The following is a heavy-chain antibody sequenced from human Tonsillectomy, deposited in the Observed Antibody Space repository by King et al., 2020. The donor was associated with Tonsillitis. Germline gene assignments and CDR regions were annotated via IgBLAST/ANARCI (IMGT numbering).Heavy chain of an antibody. Sequence: VQLGESGGGLVQPGGSLRLSCSASGFNFSSYAMNLFRPAPGKWLEWVSSISGGGGSNCSAESGKGRFTTSRDNSNYTLYLQRNSLRAEDTAVYYCANAYSSSWYKYFQHWGQGTLVTVSS. V-gene: IGHV3-23*04. D-gene: IGHD6-13*01. CDR2: ISGGGGSN. CDR1: GFNFSSYA. CDR3: ANAYSSSWYKYFQH. J-gene: IGHJ1*01.